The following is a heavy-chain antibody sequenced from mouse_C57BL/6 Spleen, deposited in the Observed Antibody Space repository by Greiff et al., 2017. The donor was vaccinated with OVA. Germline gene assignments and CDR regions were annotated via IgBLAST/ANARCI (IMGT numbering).Heavy chain of an antibody. CDR1: GYAFTNYL. V-gene: IGHV1-54*01. Sequence: VQLQQSGAELVRPGTSVKVSCKASGYAFTNYLIEWVKQRPGQGLEWIGVINPGSGGTNYNEKFKGKAPLTADKSSSTAYMQLSSLTSEDSAVYFCARDYGNYSYYFDYWGQGTTLTVSS. J-gene: IGHJ2*01. D-gene: IGHD2-1*01. CDR3: ARDYGNYSYYFDY. CDR2: INPGSGGT.